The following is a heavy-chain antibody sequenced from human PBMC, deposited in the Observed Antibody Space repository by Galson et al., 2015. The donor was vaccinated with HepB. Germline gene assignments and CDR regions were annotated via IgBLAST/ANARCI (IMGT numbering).Heavy chain of an antibody. V-gene: IGHV1-18*01. Sequence: SVKVSCKASGYTFTSYGISWVRQAPGQGLEWMGWISAYNGNTNYAQKLQGRVTMTTDTSTSTAYMELRSLRSDDTAVYYCARDQVAVAGKGDYYYHGMDVWGQGTTVTVSS. CDR2: ISAYNGNT. D-gene: IGHD6-19*01. J-gene: IGHJ6*02. CDR1: GYTFTSYG. CDR3: ARDQVAVAGKGDYYYHGMDV.